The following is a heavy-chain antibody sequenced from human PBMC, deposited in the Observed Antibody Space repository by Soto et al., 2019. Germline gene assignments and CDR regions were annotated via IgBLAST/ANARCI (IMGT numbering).Heavy chain of an antibody. Sequence: QVQLVESGGGVVQRGRSLRLSCAASGFTFSSYGMHWVRQAPGKGLEWVAVISYDGSNKYYADSVKGRFTISRDNSKNTLYLQMNSLRAEDTAVYYCAKEGPYYDILTGYRSYYGMDVWGQGTTVTVSS. J-gene: IGHJ6*02. CDR3: AKEGPYYDILTGYRSYYGMDV. D-gene: IGHD3-9*01. CDR1: GFTFSSYG. V-gene: IGHV3-30*18. CDR2: ISYDGSNK.